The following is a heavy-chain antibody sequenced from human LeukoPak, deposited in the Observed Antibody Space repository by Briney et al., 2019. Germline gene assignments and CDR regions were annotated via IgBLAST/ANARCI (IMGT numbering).Heavy chain of an antibody. D-gene: IGHD6-13*01. J-gene: IGHJ4*02. CDR3: AKASGIAAAGPGDFDY. V-gene: IGHV3-23*01. CDR1: GFTFSSYA. Sequence: GGSLRLSCAASGFTFSSYAMSWVRQAPGKGLEWVSAISGSGGSTYYADSVKGRFTISRDNSKNTLYLQMNSLRAEDTAVYNCAKASGIAAAGPGDFDYWGQGTLVTVSS. CDR2: ISGSGGST.